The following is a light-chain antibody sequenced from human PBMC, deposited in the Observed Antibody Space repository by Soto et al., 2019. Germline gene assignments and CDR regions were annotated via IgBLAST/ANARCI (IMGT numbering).Light chain of an antibody. CDR3: SSYAGSSLYV. J-gene: IGLJ1*01. V-gene: IGLV2-14*01. CDR2: EIY. Sequence: QSALTQPASVSGSPGQSITVSCTGTSSDIGGYNYVSWYQKYPGKAPKLMVYEIYNRPSGVSSRFSGSKSGNTASLTISGLQAEDEGDYYCSSYAGSSLYVFGTGTKLTVL. CDR1: SSDIGGYNY.